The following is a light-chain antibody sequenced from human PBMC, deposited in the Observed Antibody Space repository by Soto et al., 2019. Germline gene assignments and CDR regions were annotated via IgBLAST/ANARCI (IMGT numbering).Light chain of an antibody. CDR3: CSYTTSSTFV. J-gene: IGLJ1*01. V-gene: IGLV2-14*01. CDR2: DVS. CDR1: SSDIGTYHY. Sequence: QSVLSQPASVSGSPGQSITISCAGSSSDIGTYHYVSWYQHHPDKAPKLVIYDVSDRPSGVSHHFSGSKSGNTASLNISGLQAEDEADYYCCSYTTSSTFVFGSGTRSPS.